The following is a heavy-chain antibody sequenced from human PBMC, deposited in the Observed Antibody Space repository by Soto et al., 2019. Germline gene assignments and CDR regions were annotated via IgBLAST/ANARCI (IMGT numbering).Heavy chain of an antibody. D-gene: IGHD3-16*01. CDR2: ISTYNGNT. CDR3: ARRLGSYYYGMDV. J-gene: IGHJ6*02. Sequence: QVRLVQSGDEVKKPGASVKVSCKASGYTFTSYGISWVRQAPGQGLEWMGWISTYNGNTNYAQKLQGRVTMTTDTSTSTAYMDLRSLTSDDTAVYFCARRLGSYYYGMDVWGQGTTVTVSS. CDR1: GYTFTSYG. V-gene: IGHV1-18*01.